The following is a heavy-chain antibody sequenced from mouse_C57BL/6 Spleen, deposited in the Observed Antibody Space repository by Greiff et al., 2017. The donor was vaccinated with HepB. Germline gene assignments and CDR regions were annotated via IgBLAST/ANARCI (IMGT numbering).Heavy chain of an antibody. Sequence: VQLQQSGAELVRPGTSVKVSCKASGYAFTNYLIEWVKQRPGQGLEWIGVINPGSGGTNYNEKFKGKATLTADKSSSTASMQLSSLTSEDSAVYFCARSEFGRYYAMDYWGQGTSVTVSS. CDR1: GYAFTNYL. CDR3: ARSEFGRYYAMDY. J-gene: IGHJ4*01. D-gene: IGHD4-1*01. V-gene: IGHV1-54*01. CDR2: INPGSGGT.